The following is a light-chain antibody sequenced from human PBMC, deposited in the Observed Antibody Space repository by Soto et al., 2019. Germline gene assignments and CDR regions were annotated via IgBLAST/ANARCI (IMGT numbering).Light chain of an antibody. V-gene: IGKV1-39*01. CDR2: AAS. Sequence: DIQMTQSPSSLSASVGDRVTMTCRASQTISSYLNWYQQKPGKAPNLLIYAASSWQSGVPSRFSGSGSGTDFTLTINSLQPEDVAIYYCQQTYSTPRTFGQGTKVEIK. J-gene: IGKJ1*01. CDR1: QTISSY. CDR3: QQTYSTPRT.